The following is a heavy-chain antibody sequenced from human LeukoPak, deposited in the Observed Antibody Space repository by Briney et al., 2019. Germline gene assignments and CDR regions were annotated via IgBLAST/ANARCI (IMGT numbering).Heavy chain of an antibody. V-gene: IGHV3-30*02. CDR1: GFTFSSYG. CDR3: AKDFIAMSDWEPLGY. D-gene: IGHD1-26*01. Sequence: GGSLRLSCAASGFTFSSYGMHWVRQDPSKGLEWVAFIRYDGNNKYYADSVKGRFTISRDNSKNTLYLQMNSLRDEDTAVYYCAKDFIAMSDWEPLGYWGQGILVTVSS. J-gene: IGHJ4*02. CDR2: IRYDGNNK.